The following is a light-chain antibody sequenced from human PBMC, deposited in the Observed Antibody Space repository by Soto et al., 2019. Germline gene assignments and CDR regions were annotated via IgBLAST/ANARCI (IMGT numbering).Light chain of an antibody. CDR3: QQYNSYSIT. V-gene: IGKV1-5*01. CDR1: QNISTW. Sequence: DIQMTQSPSTLSASVGDRVTITCRASQNISTWLAWFQQKPGKAPNLLIYDASSLQSGVPSRFSSSGSGTQFTLTISSLRPDDFATYFCQQYNSYSITFGQGTRLEIK. J-gene: IGKJ5*01. CDR2: DAS.